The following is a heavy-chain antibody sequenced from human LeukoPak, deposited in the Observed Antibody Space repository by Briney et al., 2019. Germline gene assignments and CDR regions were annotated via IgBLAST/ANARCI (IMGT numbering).Heavy chain of an antibody. V-gene: IGHV1-3*01. CDR1: GYTFTSHA. D-gene: IGHD3-10*01. Sequence: ASVKVSCKASGYTFTSHAMHWVRQAPGQRLEWMGWINAGNGNTKYSQKFQGRVTITRDTSASTAYMELSSLRSEDTAVYYCARDHITMVRGAPRSNWFDPWGQGTLVTVSS. CDR3: ARDHITMVRGAPRSNWFDP. J-gene: IGHJ5*02. CDR2: INAGNGNT.